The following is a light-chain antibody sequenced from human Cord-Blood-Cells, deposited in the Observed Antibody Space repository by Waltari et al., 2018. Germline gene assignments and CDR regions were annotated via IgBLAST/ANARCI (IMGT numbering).Light chain of an antibody. V-gene: IGLV1-40*01. J-gene: IGLJ3*02. CDR3: QSCDSSLGGSV. CDR1: SSNLGAGYD. Sequence: QSVLTQPPSVSVAPGQRVTISCTGTSSNLGAGYDAHWYQQRPGTDPKLLIAGNHKRPAGVPDRFSCSESGTAAALAITGRHAEDEADYYCQSCDSSLGGSVFGGGTKLTVL. CDR2: GNH.